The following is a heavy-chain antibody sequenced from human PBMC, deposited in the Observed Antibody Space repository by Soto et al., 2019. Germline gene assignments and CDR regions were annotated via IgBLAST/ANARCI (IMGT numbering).Heavy chain of an antibody. J-gene: IGHJ5*02. Sequence: EVQLVESGGGLVQPGGSLRLSCAASGFTFSSYSMNWLRQAPGKGLAWVSYISSSSTTIYYADSVKGRLSISRDHAKNSVYLQMNSLRASDTAVYYCAREDDYVNWFDPWGHGTLVTGSS. V-gene: IGHV3-48*01. CDR3: AREDDYVNWFDP. CDR1: GFTFSSYS. D-gene: IGHD4-17*01. CDR2: ISSSSTTI.